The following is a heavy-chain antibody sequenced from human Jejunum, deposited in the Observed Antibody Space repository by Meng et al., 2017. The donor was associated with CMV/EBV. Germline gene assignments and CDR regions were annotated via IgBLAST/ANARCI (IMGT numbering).Heavy chain of an antibody. J-gene: IGHJ5*02. Sequence: LSCPVSGGSISGYSWSWIRQPPGKGLEWVGYIYYTGGTNYNPSLESRASIALDRSKSQISLKLTSVTAADTAVYYCARVRGGFDPWGQGTRVTVSS. V-gene: IGHV4-59*01. CDR3: ARVRGGFDP. CDR2: IYYTGGT. CDR1: GGSISGYS.